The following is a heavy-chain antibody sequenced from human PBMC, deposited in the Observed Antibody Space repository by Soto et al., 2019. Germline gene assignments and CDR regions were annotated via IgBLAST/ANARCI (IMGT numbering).Heavy chain of an antibody. V-gene: IGHV1-2*04. CDR2: INPNSGGT. CDR3: AGAADYDFWSGYPKYYFDY. CDR1: GYTFTGYY. D-gene: IGHD3-3*01. Sequence: SVKVSCKASGYTFTGYYMHWVRQAPGQGLEWMGWINPNSGGTNYAQKFQGWVTMTRDTSISTAYMELSRLRSDDTAVYYCAGAADYDFWSGYPKYYFDYWGQGTLLTVAS. J-gene: IGHJ4*02.